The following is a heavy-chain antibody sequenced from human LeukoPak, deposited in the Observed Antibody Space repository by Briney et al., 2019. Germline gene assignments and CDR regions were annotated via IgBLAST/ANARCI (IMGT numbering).Heavy chain of an antibody. CDR2: ISAYNGNT. Sequence: ASVKVSCKASGYTFTSYGISWVRQAPGQGLEWMGWISAYNGNTNYAQKLQGRVTMTTDTSTSTAYMELRSLRSDDTAVYYCARERSIYVWGSYHRYFFDYWGQGTLVTVSS. J-gene: IGHJ4*02. CDR1: GYTFTSYG. V-gene: IGHV1-18*01. CDR3: ARERSIYVWGSYHRYFFDY. D-gene: IGHD3-16*02.